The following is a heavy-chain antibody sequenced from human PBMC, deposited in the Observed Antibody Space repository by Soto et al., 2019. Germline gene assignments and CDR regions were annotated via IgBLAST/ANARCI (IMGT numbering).Heavy chain of an antibody. CDR3: ARRGSGSYSDY. J-gene: IGHJ4*02. Sequence: QLQLQESGPGLVKPSETLSLTCTVSGGSISSSSYYWGWIRQPPGKGLEWIGSIYYSGSTYYNPSLKSRVTISVDTSKNPCSLKLSSVTAADTAVYYCARRGSGSYSDYWGQGTLVTVSS. D-gene: IGHD3-10*01. CDR2: IYYSGST. CDR1: GGSISSSSYY. V-gene: IGHV4-39*01.